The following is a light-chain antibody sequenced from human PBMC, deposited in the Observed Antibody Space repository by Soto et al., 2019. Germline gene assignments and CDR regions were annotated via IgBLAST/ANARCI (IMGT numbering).Light chain of an antibody. V-gene: IGLV1-51*01. CDR2: DDN. Sequence: QCVLTQPASGSAAPGQKVTISCSGSSSNSGGNSVSWYQQLPGTAPTLLIYDDNKRPSGIPDRFSGSTSGTSATLGIAGFQTGDEADYYCGSWDSSLSAYVFGTGTKVTVL. CDR3: GSWDSSLSAYV. CDR1: SSNSGGNS. J-gene: IGLJ1*01.